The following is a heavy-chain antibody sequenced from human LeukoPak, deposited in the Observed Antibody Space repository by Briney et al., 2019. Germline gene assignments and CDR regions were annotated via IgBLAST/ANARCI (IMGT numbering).Heavy chain of an antibody. D-gene: IGHD3-22*01. Sequence: QPGGSLRLSCAASGFTFSTYTFYWVRQAPGKGLEWVAVVSYDGSKKDYADSVKGRFTISRDNSKNTMYVQMNSLRAEDTAVYYCARERYYHDNSGYNQGRDIDYWGQGTLVTVSS. CDR3: ARERYYHDNSGYNQGRDIDY. J-gene: IGHJ4*02. V-gene: IGHV3-30-3*01. CDR1: GFTFSTYT. CDR2: VSYDGSKK.